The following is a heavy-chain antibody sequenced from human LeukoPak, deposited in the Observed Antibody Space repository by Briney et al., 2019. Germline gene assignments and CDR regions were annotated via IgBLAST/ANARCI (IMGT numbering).Heavy chain of an antibody. V-gene: IGHV3-7*01. CDR1: GFPFSTHS. Sequence: GALRLSCAASGFPFSTHSLNWVRQAPGKGLEWVANIKQDGSEKYYVDSVEGRFTISRDNAKNSLYLQMNSLRAEDTAVYYCARSPFYFDYWGQGTLVTVSS. CDR2: IKQDGSEK. CDR3: ARSPFYFDY. J-gene: IGHJ4*02.